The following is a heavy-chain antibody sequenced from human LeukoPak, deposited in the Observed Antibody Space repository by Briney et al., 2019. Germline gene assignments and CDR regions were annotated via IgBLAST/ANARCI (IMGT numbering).Heavy chain of an antibody. D-gene: IGHD3-16*01. CDR3: ASSPKGLDYVWGSYLLDY. V-gene: IGHV3-30*02. CDR2: IRYDGNEK. Sequence: PEGSLRLSCAASGFNFMTYGMHWVRQAPGKGLEWVTFIRYDGNEKFYGDSVKGRFTVSRDNSKNTLSLQMKSLRVEDTAVYHCASSPKGLDYVWGSYLLDYWGQGILVTVSS. J-gene: IGHJ4*02. CDR1: GFNFMTYG.